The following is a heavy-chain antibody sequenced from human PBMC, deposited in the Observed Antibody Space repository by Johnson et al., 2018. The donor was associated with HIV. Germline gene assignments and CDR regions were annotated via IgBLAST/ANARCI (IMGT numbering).Heavy chain of an antibody. CDR2: TWYDASYK. V-gene: IGHV3-33*01. D-gene: IGHD1-7*01. Sequence: VQLVESGGGVVQPGRSLRLSCAASRFTFSTYGIHWVRQAPGKGLEWVAVTWYDASYKYCTDSVKGRFTISRDDSKKSLYLQINSLRTEDTAVYYCARENYRRRDAFDVWGQGTVVIVSS. CDR3: ARENYRRRDAFDV. J-gene: IGHJ3*01. CDR1: RFTFSTYG.